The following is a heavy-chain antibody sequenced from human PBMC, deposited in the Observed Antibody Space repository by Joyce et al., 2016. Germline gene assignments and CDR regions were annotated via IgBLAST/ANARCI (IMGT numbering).Heavy chain of an antibody. Sequence: QVQLVQSGAEVKKPGASVKVSCKASGYTFTSYDINWVRQATGQGREWMAWIKPNSGNTGYAQKFQGRVTMTWNTSMSTAYMEVSSLRCEDTAIYYCARERGFGDLSFDAWGQGTLVTVSS. D-gene: IGHD4-17*01. CDR1: GYTFTSYD. J-gene: IGHJ5*02. CDR2: IKPNSGNT. V-gene: IGHV1-8*01. CDR3: ARERGFGDLSFDA.